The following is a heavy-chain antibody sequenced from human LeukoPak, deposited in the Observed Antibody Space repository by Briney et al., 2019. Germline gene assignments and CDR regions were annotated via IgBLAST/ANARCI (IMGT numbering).Heavy chain of an antibody. Sequence: GGSLRLSCAASGFAFTDYWMNWVRQAPGKGLEWVANIKQDGSDKKYVDSVKGRFTISRDNAKNSLYLQMNSLRAEDTAVYYCARDEYSYGYFDYWGQGTLVTVSS. CDR1: GFAFTDYW. D-gene: IGHD5-18*01. V-gene: IGHV3-7*01. CDR2: IKQDGSDK. J-gene: IGHJ4*02. CDR3: ARDEYSYGYFDY.